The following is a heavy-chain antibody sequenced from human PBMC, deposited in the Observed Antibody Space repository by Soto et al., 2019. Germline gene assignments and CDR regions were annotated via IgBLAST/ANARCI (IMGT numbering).Heavy chain of an antibody. CDR3: ARAGIIVGATTPEFYYYYGMDV. J-gene: IGHJ6*02. Sequence: ASVKVSCKASGYTFTGYYMHWVRQAPGQGLEWMGWINPNSGGTNYAQKFQGWVTMTRDTSISTAYMELSRLRSDDTAVYYCARAGIIVGATTPEFYYYYGMDVWGQGTTLTVSS. CDR1: GYTFTGYY. D-gene: IGHD1-26*01. CDR2: INPNSGGT. V-gene: IGHV1-2*04.